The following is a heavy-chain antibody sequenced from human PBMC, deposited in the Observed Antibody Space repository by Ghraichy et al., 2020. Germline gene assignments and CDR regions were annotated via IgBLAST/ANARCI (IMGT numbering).Heavy chain of an antibody. CDR2: IIPIFGTA. J-gene: IGHJ6*02. D-gene: IGHD4-17*01. Sequence: SVKVSCKASGGTFSSYAISWVRQAPGQGLEWMGGIIPIFGTANYAQKFQGRVTITADESTSTAYMELSSLRSEDTAVYYCARDPDVYGDGDYYYYGMDVWGQGTTVTVSS. CDR3: ARDPDVYGDGDYYYYGMDV. CDR1: GGTFSSYA. V-gene: IGHV1-69*13.